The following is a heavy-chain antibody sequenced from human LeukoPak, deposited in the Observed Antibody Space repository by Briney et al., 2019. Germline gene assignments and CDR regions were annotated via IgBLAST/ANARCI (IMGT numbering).Heavy chain of an antibody. Sequence: SETLSLTCTVSGGSISSGDYYWSSIRQPPGKGLEWIGYIYYSGSTYYNPSLKSRVTISVDTSKNQFSLKLSSVTAADTAVYYCASLARGYCSGGSCYYFDYWGQGTLVTVSS. CDR1: GGSISSGDYY. CDR2: IYYSGST. J-gene: IGHJ4*02. V-gene: IGHV4-30-4*01. D-gene: IGHD2-15*01. CDR3: ASLARGYCSGGSCYYFDY.